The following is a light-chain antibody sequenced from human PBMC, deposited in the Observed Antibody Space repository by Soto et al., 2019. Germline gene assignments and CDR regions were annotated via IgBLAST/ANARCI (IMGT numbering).Light chain of an antibody. V-gene: IGLV2-8*01. J-gene: IGLJ1*01. CDR3: SSFAGSTNFPYV. CDR1: SSDVGDYDY. Sequence: HSALTQPPSASGSPGQSVTISCTGTSSDVGDYDYVSWYQQHPGKAPKLMIYEINKRPSGAPDRFSGSKSGNTASLNVSGLQAEDEADYYCSSFAGSTNFPYVFGTGTKVTV. CDR2: EIN.